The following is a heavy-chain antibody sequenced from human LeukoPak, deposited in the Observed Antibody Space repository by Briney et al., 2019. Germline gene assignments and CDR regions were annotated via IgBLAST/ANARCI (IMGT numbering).Heavy chain of an antibody. CDR2: INTNTGNP. CDR1: GYTFTSYA. V-gene: IGHV7-4-1*02. D-gene: IGHD2-15*01. Sequence: ASVKVSCEASGYTFTSYAMNWVRQAPGQGLEWMGWINTNTGNPTYAQGFTGRFVFSLDTSVSTAYLQISSLKAEDTAVYYCARGVVAAIAEYFQHWGQGTLVTVSS. J-gene: IGHJ1*01. CDR3: ARGVVAAIAEYFQH.